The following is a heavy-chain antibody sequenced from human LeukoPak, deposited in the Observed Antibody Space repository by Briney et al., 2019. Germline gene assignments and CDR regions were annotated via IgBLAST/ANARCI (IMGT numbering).Heavy chain of an antibody. CDR1: GGTFSSYA. V-gene: IGHV1-69*13. D-gene: IGHD5-24*01. CDR3: ASVEMATIDYFDW. CDR2: IIPIFGTA. Sequence: ASVKVSCKASGGTFSSYAISWVRQAPGQGLEWMGGIIPIFGTANYAQKFQGRVTITADESTSTAYIELSSLRSEDTAVYYCASVEMATIDYFDWWGQGTLVTVSS. J-gene: IGHJ4*02.